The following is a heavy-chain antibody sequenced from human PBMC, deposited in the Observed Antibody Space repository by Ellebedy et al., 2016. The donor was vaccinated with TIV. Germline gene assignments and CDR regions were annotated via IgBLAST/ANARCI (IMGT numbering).Heavy chain of an antibody. CDR3: AKTKYGDYSAIDY. D-gene: IGHD4-17*01. CDR2: IYSGGST. CDR1: GFTFSSYA. J-gene: IGHJ4*02. V-gene: IGHV3-66*02. Sequence: GGSLRLSXAASGFTFSSYAMSWVRQAPGKGLEWVSVIYSGGSTYYADSVKGRFTISRDNSKNTLYLQMNSLRAEDTAVYYCAKTKYGDYSAIDYWGQGTLVTVSS.